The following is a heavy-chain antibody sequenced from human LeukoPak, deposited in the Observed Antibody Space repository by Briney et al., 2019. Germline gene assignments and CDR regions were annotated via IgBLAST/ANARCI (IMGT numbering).Heavy chain of an antibody. D-gene: IGHD3-16*01. CDR1: GFTFRHYA. Sequence: GGSLRLSCAASGFTFRHYAVHWVRQAPGGGLEWVAVLSFDGAHKYYAESVKGRFTISKDNSNNTLFLQMDSLRLEDTALYYCVRARAGGLDYWGQGTLVTVSS. V-gene: IGHV3-30*04. J-gene: IGHJ4*02. CDR3: VRARAGGLDY. CDR2: LSFDGAHK.